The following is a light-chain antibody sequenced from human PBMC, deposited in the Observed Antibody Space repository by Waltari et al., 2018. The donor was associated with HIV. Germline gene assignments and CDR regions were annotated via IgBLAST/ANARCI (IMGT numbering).Light chain of an antibody. CDR2: GNS. CDR1: SSNIGAGYG. Sequence: QSVLTQPPSVSGATGQRVTISCTGSSSNIGAGYGVHWYQQLPVTAPKLLIYGNSNRPSGVPDRFSGSKSCTSASLAITGLQAEDEADYYCQSYDSSLSGSVFGGGTKLTVL. V-gene: IGLV1-40*01. CDR3: QSYDSSLSGSV. J-gene: IGLJ3*02.